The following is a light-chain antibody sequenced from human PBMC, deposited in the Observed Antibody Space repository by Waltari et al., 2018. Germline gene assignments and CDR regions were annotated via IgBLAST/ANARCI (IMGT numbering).Light chain of an antibody. CDR2: DAA. CDR1: QSISYY. Sequence: EIVLTQSPATLSLSPGERATLFCRASQSISYYLPWYQQKPGQAPRLLIYDAANRAAGVPAGFTGRGSETDCTLTISSRAREESAVDYWQQRSSWPPLTFGGGTKVEI. V-gene: IGKV3-11*01. J-gene: IGKJ4*01. CDR3: QQRSSWPPLT.